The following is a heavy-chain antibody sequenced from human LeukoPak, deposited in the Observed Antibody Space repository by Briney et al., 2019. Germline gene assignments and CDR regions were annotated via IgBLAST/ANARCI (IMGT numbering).Heavy chain of an antibody. Sequence: PSETLSLTCTVSGGVVSSASYYWSWIRQPPGKGLEWIGYIYYSGSTNYSPSLKSRVTISVDTSKNQFSLKLSSVTAADTAVYYCARVRSAWYYFDYWGQGTLVTVSS. D-gene: IGHD6-19*01. CDR3: ARVRSAWYYFDY. J-gene: IGHJ4*02. CDR1: GGVVSSASYY. V-gene: IGHV4-61*01. CDR2: IYYSGST.